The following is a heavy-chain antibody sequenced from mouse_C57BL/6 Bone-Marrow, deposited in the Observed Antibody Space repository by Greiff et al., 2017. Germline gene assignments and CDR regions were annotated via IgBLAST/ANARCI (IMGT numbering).Heavy chain of an antibody. CDR2: INPNYGTT. CDR3: ARLGGPSTVKDY. D-gene: IGHD1-1*01. CDR1: GYSFTDYN. J-gene: IGHJ2*01. V-gene: IGHV1-39*01. Sequence: EVKLMESGPELVKPGASVKISCKASGYSFTDYNMNWVKQSNGKSLEWIGVINPNYGTTSYNQKFKGKATLTVDQSSSTAYMQLNSLTSEDSAVYYCARLGGPSTVKDYWGQGTTLTVSS.